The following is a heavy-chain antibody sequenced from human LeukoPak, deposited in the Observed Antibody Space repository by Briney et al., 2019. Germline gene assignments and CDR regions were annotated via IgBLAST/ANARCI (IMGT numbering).Heavy chain of an antibody. D-gene: IGHD1-26*01. V-gene: IGHV1-24*01. CDR2: FDPEDGET. J-gene: IGHJ4*02. Sequence: GASVKVSCKVSGYTLTELSMHWVRQAPGKGLEWMGGFDPEDGETIYAQRFQGRVTMTTDTSTSTAYMELRSLRSDDTAVYYCARDHSVGATMGRYWGQGTLVTVSS. CDR3: ARDHSVGATMGRY. CDR1: GYTLTELS.